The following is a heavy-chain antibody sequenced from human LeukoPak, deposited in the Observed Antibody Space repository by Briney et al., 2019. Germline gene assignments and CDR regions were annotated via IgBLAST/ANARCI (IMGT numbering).Heavy chain of an antibody. CDR1: GFTFDDYA. CDR2: ISWNSGRI. V-gene: IGHV3-9*01. Sequence: QPGRSLRLSCAVSGFTFDDYAMHWVRQAPGKGLEWVSGISWNSGRIGYADSVKGRFTISRDNAKNSLDLQMNSLKAEDTALYYCAKDMHYHGLGSLPQYWGQGTLVTVSS. J-gene: IGHJ4*02. CDR3: AKDMHYHGLGSLPQY. D-gene: IGHD3-10*01.